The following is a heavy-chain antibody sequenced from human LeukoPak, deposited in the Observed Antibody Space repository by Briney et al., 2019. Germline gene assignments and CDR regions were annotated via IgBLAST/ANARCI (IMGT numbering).Heavy chain of an antibody. CDR3: ATAENYYDSSGYPAGTNWFDP. Sequence: SETLSLTCTVSGVSISSGGYYLSWIRQHPGKGLEWIGYVYYSGSTYYNPSLKSRATISVDTSKNQFSLKLSSVTAADTAVYYCATAENYYDSSGYPAGTNWFDPWGQGTLVTVSS. CDR2: VYYSGST. D-gene: IGHD3-22*01. CDR1: GVSISSGGYY. J-gene: IGHJ5*02. V-gene: IGHV4-31*03.